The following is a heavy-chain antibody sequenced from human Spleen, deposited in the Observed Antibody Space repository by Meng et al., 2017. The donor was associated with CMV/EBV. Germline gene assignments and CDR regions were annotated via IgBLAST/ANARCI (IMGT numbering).Heavy chain of an antibody. CDR1: GFTFSSYA. CDR3: ASGKETITIFGVVIISGMDV. D-gene: IGHD3-3*01. J-gene: IGHJ6*02. V-gene: IGHV3-33*08. Sequence: GESLKISCEASGFTFSSYAMSWVRQAPGKGLEWVPFIRYDGSNTYHEDSVKGRFTISRDNSKNTLFLQMNSLRAEDTAVYYCASGKETITIFGVVIISGMDVWGQGTTVTVSS. CDR2: IRYDGSNT.